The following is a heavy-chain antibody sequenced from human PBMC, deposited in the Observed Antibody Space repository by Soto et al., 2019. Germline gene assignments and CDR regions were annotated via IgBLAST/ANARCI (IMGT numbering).Heavy chain of an antibody. J-gene: IGHJ4*02. V-gene: IGHV1-2*02. CDR3: ARDRKIEVAGTVDY. CDR2: INPNSGGT. Sequence: ASVNVSCKTSGYTFIGFYVHWVRQAPGHGLEWMGWINPNSGGTNYAQKFQGRVTMTRDTASGTAYMDLRRLTSDDTAVYYCARDRKIEVAGTVDYWGQGTMVTVSS. CDR1: GYTFIGFY. D-gene: IGHD6-19*01.